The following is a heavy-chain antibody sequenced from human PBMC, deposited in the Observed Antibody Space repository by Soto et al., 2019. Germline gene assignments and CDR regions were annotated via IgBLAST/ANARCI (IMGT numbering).Heavy chain of an antibody. Sequence: QVQLMQSGAEVKKPGSSVKVSCKASGGTFRNYAISWVRQAPGQGLEWMGGTIPIFGTANYAQKFQGRVTITEDESTSTVFMELRILRSEDTAVYYCARPTQIKQYCSGDCYSAPLDYWGQGTLVTVSS. V-gene: IGHV1-69*12. J-gene: IGHJ4*02. CDR1: GGTFRNYA. D-gene: IGHD2-21*02. CDR2: TIPIFGTA. CDR3: ARPTQIKQYCSGDCYSAPLDY.